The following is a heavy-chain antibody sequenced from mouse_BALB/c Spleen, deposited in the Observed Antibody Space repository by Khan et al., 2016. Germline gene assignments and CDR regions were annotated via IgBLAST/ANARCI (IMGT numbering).Heavy chain of an antibody. CDR1: GYSITSDYA. Sequence: EVELQESGPGLVKPSQSLSLTCTVTGYSITSDYAWNWIRQFPGNKLEWMGYISYSGSTSYNPSLKSRISITRDTSKNQFFLQLNSVTTQDTSAYSCASILPPPYYSMDYWVPGPSVTVSS. CDR2: ISYSGST. V-gene: IGHV3-2*02. J-gene: IGHJ4*01. CDR3: ASILPPPYYSMDY.